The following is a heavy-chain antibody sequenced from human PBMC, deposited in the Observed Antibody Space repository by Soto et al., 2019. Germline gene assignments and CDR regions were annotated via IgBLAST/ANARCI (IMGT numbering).Heavy chain of an antibody. D-gene: IGHD3-3*01. CDR3: ARIGYYDFWSGYGGYYYGMDV. CDR1: GGSFSGYY. Sequence: SETLSLTCAVYGGSFSGYYWSWIRQPPGKGLEWIGEINHSGSTNYNPSLKSRVTISVDTSKNQFSLKLSSVTAADTAVYYCARIGYYDFWSGYGGYYYGMDVWGQGTTVTVSS. CDR2: INHSGST. V-gene: IGHV4-34*01. J-gene: IGHJ6*02.